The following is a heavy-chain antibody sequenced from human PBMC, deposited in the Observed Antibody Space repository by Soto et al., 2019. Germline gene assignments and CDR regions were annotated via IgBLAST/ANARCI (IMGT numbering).Heavy chain of an antibody. CDR2: ISDSGAGI. Sequence: EVQLLESGGGLVQPGGSLRLSCAASGLTFSSYAMSWVRQAPGKGLEWVSGISDSGAGIHYADSVKGRFTISRDNSKNTLSLEMRSLRAADTALYYCAKSPSGALAWLLYDYWGQGTLVTVSS. D-gene: IGHD3-3*01. V-gene: IGHV3-23*01. CDR3: AKSPSGALAWLLYDY. CDR1: GLTFSSYA. J-gene: IGHJ4*02.